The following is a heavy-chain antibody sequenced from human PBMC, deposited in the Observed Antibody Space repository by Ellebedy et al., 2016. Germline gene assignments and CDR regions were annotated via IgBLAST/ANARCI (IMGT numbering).Heavy chain of an antibody. CDR1: GGSISRYY. D-gene: IGHD3-10*01. J-gene: IGHJ4*02. CDR3: ARIGGVSFGERPIDY. Sequence: GSLRLSCIVSGGSISRYYWSWIRQPPGRGLEWIGNIYYTGTINYNPSLQRRVTISLDTSKNQFSLRLTSVTAADTAVYYCARIGGVSFGERPIDYWGQGTLVTVSS. V-gene: IGHV4-59*01. CDR2: IYYTGTI.